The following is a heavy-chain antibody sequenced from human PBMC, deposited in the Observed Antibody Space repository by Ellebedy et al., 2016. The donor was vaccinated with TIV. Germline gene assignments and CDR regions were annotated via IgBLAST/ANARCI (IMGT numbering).Heavy chain of an antibody. D-gene: IGHD3-22*01. CDR3: ARLERPFYSASSGYYKL. Sequence: GESLKISCKGSGSSFTNYWIGWVRQMPGKGLEWMGIIYPGDSDTRYSPSFQGQVTISVDKSITTAYLQWYTLKASDTAIYYCARLERPFYSASSGYYKLWGQGTLVTVSS. CDR2: IYPGDSDT. J-gene: IGHJ4*02. CDR1: GSSFTNYW. V-gene: IGHV5-51*01.